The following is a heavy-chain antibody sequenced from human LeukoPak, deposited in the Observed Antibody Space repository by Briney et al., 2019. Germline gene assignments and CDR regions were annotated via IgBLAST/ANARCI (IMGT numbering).Heavy chain of an antibody. J-gene: IGHJ4*02. D-gene: IGHD6-19*01. CDR1: GGSISSYY. CDR3: ASSPLTIAVAGNYFDY. CDR2: IYYSGST. Sequence: SETLSLTCTVSGGSISSYYWSWIRQPPGKGLEWIGYIYYSGSTNYNPSLKSRVTISVDTSKNQFSLKLSSVTAAGTAVYYCASSPLTIAVAGNYFDYWGQGTLVTVSS. V-gene: IGHV4-59*01.